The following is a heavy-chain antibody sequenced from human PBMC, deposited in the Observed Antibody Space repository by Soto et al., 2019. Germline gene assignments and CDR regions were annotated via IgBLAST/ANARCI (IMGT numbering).Heavy chain of an antibody. Sequence: GSGPTLVNPTQTLTLTCTFSGFSLSSIGMCVSWIRQPPGKALEWLALIDWDGDEYYSTSLETRLTISKDTSKNQVVLTMSNMDPVDTATHYCARSITRSGFFNWFDSWGQGTLVTVSS. CDR1: GFSLSSIGMC. V-gene: IGHV2-70*01. CDR3: ARSITRSGFFNWFDS. D-gene: IGHD3-3*01. CDR2: IDWDGDE. J-gene: IGHJ5*01.